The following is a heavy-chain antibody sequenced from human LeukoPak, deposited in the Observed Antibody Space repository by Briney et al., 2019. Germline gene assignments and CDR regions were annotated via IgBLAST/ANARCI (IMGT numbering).Heavy chain of an antibody. Sequence: GGSLRLSCAASGFSFSSYCMNWVRQVPGKGLEWISYISSTISLIYYAESVKGRFTISRDNAKNSLHLQMNSLRAEDTAVYYCARRYCTGGSCSFDYWGQGTLVTVSS. CDR3: ARRYCTGGSCSFDY. V-gene: IGHV3-48*01. D-gene: IGHD2-15*01. CDR1: GFSFSSYC. CDR2: ISSTISLI. J-gene: IGHJ4*02.